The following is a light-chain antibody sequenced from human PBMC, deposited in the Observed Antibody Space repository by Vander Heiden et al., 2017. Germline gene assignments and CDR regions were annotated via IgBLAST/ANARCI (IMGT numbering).Light chain of an antibody. V-gene: IGLV2-18*02. CDR2: EVT. Sequence: QSALTQPPSVSGSPVQSVTISCTGTSSDVGSDNRVSWYRQPQGTAPNLMIYEVTKRPSGGPDRFSGSKSGNTASLTISGLQAEDEADYYCSSYTSSTTPVAFGGGTKLTVL. CDR3: SSYTSSTTPVA. J-gene: IGLJ2*01. CDR1: SSDVGSDNR.